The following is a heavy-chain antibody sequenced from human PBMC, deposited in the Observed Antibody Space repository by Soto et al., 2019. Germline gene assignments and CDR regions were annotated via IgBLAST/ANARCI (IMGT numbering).Heavy chain of an antibody. CDR3: ARDQNAGGSYYYYGMDV. CDR2: ISSSSSYT. V-gene: IGHV3-11*06. D-gene: IGHD1-26*01. J-gene: IGHJ6*02. Sequence: QVQLVESGGGLVKPGGSLRLSCAASGFTFSDYYMSWIHQAPGKGLEWVSYISSSSSYTNYADSVKGRFTISRDNAKNSLYLQVNGLRAEDTAVYYCARDQNAGGSYYYYGMDVWGQGTTVTVS. CDR1: GFTFSDYY.